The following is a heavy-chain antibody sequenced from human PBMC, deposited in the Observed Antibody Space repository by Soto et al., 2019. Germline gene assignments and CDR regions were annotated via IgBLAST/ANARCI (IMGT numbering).Heavy chain of an antibody. D-gene: IGHD3-22*01. CDR3: AKDRFYYDSSAYYYDAFDI. CDR1: GYSFSNYW. J-gene: IGHJ3*02. Sequence: GESLKISCKGSGYSFSNYWIAWVRQMPGKGLDYMGIIYPGDSDTRYSPSFQGQITFSADKSISTAYLQLSTLKASDTALYYCAKDRFYYDSSAYYYDAFDIWGQGTMVTVSS. V-gene: IGHV5-51*01. CDR2: IYPGDSDT.